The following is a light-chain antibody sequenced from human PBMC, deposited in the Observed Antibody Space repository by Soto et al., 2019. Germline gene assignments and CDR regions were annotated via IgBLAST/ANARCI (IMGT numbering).Light chain of an antibody. CDR1: QSVNSGY. V-gene: IGKV3-20*01. CDR2: GTS. CDR3: QQYLASPPWT. Sequence: EIVLTQSPGTLSWSPGERATLSCRASQSVNSGYLAWYQQKPGQAPRLLIYGTSTRAAGIPDRFSGSGSGTDFTLTISRLEPEDFAVYSCQQYLASPPWTFGQGTKVE. J-gene: IGKJ1*01.